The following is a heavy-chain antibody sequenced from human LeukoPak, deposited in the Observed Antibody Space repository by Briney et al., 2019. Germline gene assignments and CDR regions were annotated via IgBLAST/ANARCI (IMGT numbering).Heavy chain of an antibody. V-gene: IGHV3-48*04. D-gene: IGHD1-26*01. CDR1: GFTFSSYS. CDR2: ISSSGSTI. J-gene: IGHJ4*02. Sequence: PGGSLRLSCAASGFTFSSYSMNWVRQAPGRGLEWVSYISSSGSTIYYADSVKGRFTISRDNAKNSLYLQMNSLRAEDTAVYYCARRPRGSDYWGQGTLVTVSS. CDR3: ARRPRGSDY.